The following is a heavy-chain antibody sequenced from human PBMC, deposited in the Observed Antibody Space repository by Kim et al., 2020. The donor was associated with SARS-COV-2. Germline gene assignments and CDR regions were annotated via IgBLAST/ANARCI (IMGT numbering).Heavy chain of an antibody. V-gene: IGHV4-59*09. J-gene: IGHJ4*02. D-gene: IGHD6-6*01. CDR3: ARGGIAARLFDY. Sequence: NYHPSLKSRVTISVDTSKNQFSLKLSSVTAADTAVYYCARGGIAARLFDYWGQGTLVTVSS.